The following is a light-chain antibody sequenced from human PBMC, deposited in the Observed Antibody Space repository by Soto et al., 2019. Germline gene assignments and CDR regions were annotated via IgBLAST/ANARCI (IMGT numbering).Light chain of an antibody. CDR1: QSVSSSY. CDR3: QQYGRSPRT. V-gene: IGKV3-20*01. Sequence: EIVFTQSPCTLSLSPGERATLSCRASQSVSSSYLAWYQQKPGQAPRLLIYGASSRATGIPDRFSGSGSGTDFTLTINRLEPEDFAVYFCQQYGRSPRTFGQGTKVDIK. J-gene: IGKJ1*01. CDR2: GAS.